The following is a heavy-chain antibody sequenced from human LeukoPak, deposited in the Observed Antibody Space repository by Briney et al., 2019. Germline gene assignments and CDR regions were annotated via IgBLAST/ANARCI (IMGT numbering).Heavy chain of an antibody. CDR2: ICYSGST. D-gene: IGHD2-15*01. CDR1: GGSISSYY. J-gene: IGHJ5*02. V-gene: IGHV4-59*01. CDR3: ARGGDCSGGSCNNWFDP. Sequence: SETLSLTCTVSGGSISSYYWSWIRQPPGKGLEWIGYICYSGSTNYNPSLKSRVTISVDTSKNQFSLKLSSVTAADTAVYYCARGGDCSGGSCNNWFDPWGQGTLVTVSS.